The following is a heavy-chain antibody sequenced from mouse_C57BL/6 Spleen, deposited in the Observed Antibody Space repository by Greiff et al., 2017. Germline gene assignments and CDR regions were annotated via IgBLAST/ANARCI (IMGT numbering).Heavy chain of an antibody. CDR3: ARWVTTDPARYFDY. Sequence: VQLHQSGAELMKPGASVKLSCKATGYTFTGYWIEWVKQRPGHGLEWIGEILPGSGSTNYNEKFKGKATFTADTSSNTAYMQLSSLTTEDSAIYYGARWVTTDPARYFDYWGQGTTLTVSS. CDR2: ILPGSGST. CDR1: GYTFTGYW. J-gene: IGHJ2*01. V-gene: IGHV1-9*01. D-gene: IGHD1-1*01.